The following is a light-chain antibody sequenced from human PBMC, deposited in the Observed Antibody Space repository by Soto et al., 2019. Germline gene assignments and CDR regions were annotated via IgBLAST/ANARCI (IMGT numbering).Light chain of an antibody. CDR1: QSLNSN. J-gene: IGKJ1*01. CDR3: QQRGNWPWT. Sequence: TQSPVILSVSPGERATLSCRASQSLNSNLAWYQQKPGQAPRLLIIGASERVTTIPARFSGSGSGTEFTLSISSLEPEDFAVYYCQQRGNWPWTFGQGTKV. CDR2: GAS. V-gene: IGKV3-11*01.